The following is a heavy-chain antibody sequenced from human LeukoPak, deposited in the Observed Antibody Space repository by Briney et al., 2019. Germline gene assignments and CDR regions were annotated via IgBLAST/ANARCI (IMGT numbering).Heavy chain of an antibody. Sequence: GGSLRLSCAASGFIFEDYTMHWVRQAPGKTLEWVSLISWDGTTYYADSVKGRFTISRDNSKDYLYLQMDTLRSEDTAFYYCVKDLSYETSGSFFDFWGQGTLVTVSS. CDR1: GFIFEDYT. J-gene: IGHJ4*02. V-gene: IGHV3-43*01. D-gene: IGHD3-22*01. CDR2: ISWDGTT. CDR3: VKDLSYETSGSFFDF.